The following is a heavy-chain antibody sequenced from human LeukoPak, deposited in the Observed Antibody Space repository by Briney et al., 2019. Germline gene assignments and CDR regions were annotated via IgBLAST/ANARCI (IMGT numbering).Heavy chain of an antibody. CDR2: INTNTGKP. Sequence: ASVKVSCKASGYTFTTYDINWVRQAPGQGLEWMGWINTNTGKPTYAQSFTGGFVFSLDTSVSTAYLQISSLKAEDTAVYYCASGGGLLWFGELLAQSNWFDPWGQGTLVTVSS. J-gene: IGHJ5*02. V-gene: IGHV7-4-1*02. CDR1: GYTFTTYD. D-gene: IGHD3-10*01. CDR3: ASGGGLLWFGELLAQSNWFDP.